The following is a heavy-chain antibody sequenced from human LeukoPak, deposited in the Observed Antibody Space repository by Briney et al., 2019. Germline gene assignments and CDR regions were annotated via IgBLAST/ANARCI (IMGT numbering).Heavy chain of an antibody. J-gene: IGHJ4*02. CDR3: ATCYSPELFDS. V-gene: IGHV4-38-2*02. CDR2: TYHSGNT. D-gene: IGHD2-15*01. CDR1: GYSISTGYH. Sequence: SETLSLTCTVSGYSISTGYHWGWIRQSPGTGLEWIGSTYHSGNTYYSPSLKSRVTISMDTSMNQFSLQVTSVTAADTAVCSGATCYSPELFDSCGQGTLVTVSS.